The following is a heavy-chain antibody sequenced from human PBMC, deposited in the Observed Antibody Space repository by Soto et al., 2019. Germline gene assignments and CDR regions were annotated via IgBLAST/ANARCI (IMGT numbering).Heavy chain of an antibody. CDR1: GFTFSSYA. V-gene: IGHV3-23*01. J-gene: IGHJ4*02. Sequence: GGSLRLSCAASGFTFSSYAMSRVRQAPGRGLEWVSGINIRGGSTYYADSVKGRSTISRDDSKNMLYLQMTSLRADDTALYYCAKDRRQQLVYDSWGQGTLVTVPS. CDR3: AKDRRQQLVYDS. CDR2: INIRGGST. D-gene: IGHD6-13*01.